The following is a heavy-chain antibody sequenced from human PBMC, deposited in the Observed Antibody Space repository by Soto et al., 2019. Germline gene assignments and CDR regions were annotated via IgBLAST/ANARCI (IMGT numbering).Heavy chain of an antibody. Sequence: GASVKVSCKASGGTFNNYPITWVRQAPGEGLEWMGGSIPIFGTANYARKFQGRVTISVDESTSTAYMELSSLRSEDTAAYYCARGRGYSGDDHYYYFDMDVWGQGTTVTVSS. V-gene: IGHV1-69*13. D-gene: IGHD5-12*01. CDR3: ARGRGYSGDDHYYYFDMDV. CDR2: SIPIFGTA. CDR1: GGTFNNYP. J-gene: IGHJ6*02.